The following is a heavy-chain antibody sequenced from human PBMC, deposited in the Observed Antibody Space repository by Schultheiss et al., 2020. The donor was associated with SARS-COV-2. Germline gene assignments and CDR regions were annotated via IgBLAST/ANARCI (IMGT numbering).Heavy chain of an antibody. CDR1: GFTFSNYA. CDR2: INHSGST. CDR3: ARGVCSSTSCYTFMPYYFDY. J-gene: IGHJ4*02. V-gene: IGHV4-34*01. Sequence: GSLRLSCAAAGFTFSNYAMSWVRQAPGKGLEWIGEINHSGSTNYNPSLKSRVTISVDTSKNQFSLRLSSVTAADTAVYYCARGVCSSTSCYTFMPYYFDYWGQGTLVTVSS. D-gene: IGHD2-2*02.